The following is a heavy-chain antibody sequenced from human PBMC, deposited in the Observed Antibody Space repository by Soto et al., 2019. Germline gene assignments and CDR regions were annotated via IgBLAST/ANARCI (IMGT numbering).Heavy chain of an antibody. D-gene: IGHD5-18*01. CDR2: IIPIFDTA. J-gene: IGHJ4*02. CDR3: AREGVDSDVVTFFDY. Sequence: QVQLVQSGAEVKKPGSSVKVSCKTSGGTLSNYAISWLRQAPGQGAEWMGSIIPIFDTANYAQKFQGRVTITADESTSTVYMELSSLRSEDTAVYYCAREGVDSDVVTFFDYWGQGTLVTVSS. CDR1: GGTLSNYA. V-gene: IGHV1-69*15.